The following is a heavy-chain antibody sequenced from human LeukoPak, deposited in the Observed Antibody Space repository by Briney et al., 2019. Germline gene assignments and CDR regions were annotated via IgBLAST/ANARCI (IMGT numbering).Heavy chain of an antibody. J-gene: IGHJ4*02. D-gene: IGHD3-22*01. Sequence: SETLSLTCTVSGGSISSYYWSWIRQPPGKGLEWIGYIYYSGSTNYNPSLKSRVTISVDTSKNQFSLKLSSVTAADTAVYYCADSSGSPRGFDYWGQGTLVTVSS. V-gene: IGHV4-59*12. CDR3: ADSSGSPRGFDY. CDR2: IYYSGST. CDR1: GGSISSYY.